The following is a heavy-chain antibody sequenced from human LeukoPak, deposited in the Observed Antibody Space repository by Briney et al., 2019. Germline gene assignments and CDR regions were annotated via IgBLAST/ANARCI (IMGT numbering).Heavy chain of an antibody. CDR3: ARDGGSSGTGAYYMNV. D-gene: IGHD2-15*01. V-gene: IGHV3-23*01. Sequence: GGTLRLSCAASGFTFSSYGMSWVRQAPGKGLEWVSAISGSGGSTYYADSVKGRFTISRDNAKNSLYLQMNSLRAEDTAVYYCARDGGSSGTGAYYMNVWGKGTTVIVSS. J-gene: IGHJ6*03. CDR1: GFTFSSYG. CDR2: ISGSGGST.